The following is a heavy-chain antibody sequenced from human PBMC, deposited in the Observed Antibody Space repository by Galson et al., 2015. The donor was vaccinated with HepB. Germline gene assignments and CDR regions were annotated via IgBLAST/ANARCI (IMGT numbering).Heavy chain of an antibody. J-gene: IGHJ6*03. CDR1: GFTFSSYS. Sequence: LRLSCAASGFTFSSYSMNWVRQAPGKGLECIGEIYHSGRTNYNLYLKSRVTISVDTSKNQFSLKLSSVTAADTAVYYCARGGVDYSNYVYYYYYYMDVWGKGTTVTVSS. CDR3: ARGGVDYSNYVYYYYYYMDV. CDR2: IYHSGRT. V-gene: IGHV4-34*01. D-gene: IGHD4-11*01.